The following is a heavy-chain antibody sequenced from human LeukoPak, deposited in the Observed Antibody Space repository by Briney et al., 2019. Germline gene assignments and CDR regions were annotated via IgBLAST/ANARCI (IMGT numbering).Heavy chain of an antibody. Sequence: SETLSLTCAVYGGSFSGYYWSWIRQPPGKGLEWIGEINHSGSTNYNPSLKSRVTISVDTSKNQFSLKLSSVTAADTAVYYCARAPFDFWSGYRDYRGQGTLVTVSS. D-gene: IGHD3-3*01. J-gene: IGHJ4*02. CDR1: GGSFSGYY. V-gene: IGHV4-34*01. CDR2: INHSGST. CDR3: ARAPFDFWSGYRDY.